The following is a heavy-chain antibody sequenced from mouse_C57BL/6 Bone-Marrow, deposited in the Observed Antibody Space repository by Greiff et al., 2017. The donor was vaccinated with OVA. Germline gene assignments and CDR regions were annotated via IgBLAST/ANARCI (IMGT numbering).Heavy chain of an antibody. Sequence: QVQLQQSGAELARPGASVKLSCKASGYTFTSYGISWVKQRTGQGLEWIGEIYPRSGNTYYNEKFKGKATLTADKSSSTAYLELRSLTSEDSAVYFCARSGAYYSKEMDDWGKGTSVTVSS. J-gene: IGHJ4*01. D-gene: IGHD2-5*01. CDR2: IYPRSGNT. V-gene: IGHV1-81*01. CDR1: GYTFTSYG. CDR3: ARSGAYYSKEMDD.